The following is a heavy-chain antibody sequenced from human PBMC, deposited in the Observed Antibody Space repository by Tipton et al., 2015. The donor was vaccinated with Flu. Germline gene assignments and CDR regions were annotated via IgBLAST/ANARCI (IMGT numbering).Heavy chain of an antibody. CDR3: ARAPDSIVGATVFDY. CDR2: IYTSGST. V-gene: IGHV4-61*02. J-gene: IGHJ4*02. CDR1: GGSISSGSYY. Sequence: TLSLTCTVSGGSISSGSYYWSWIRQPAGKGLEWIGRIYTSGSTNYNPSLKSRVTISVDTSKNQFPLKLSSVTAADTAVYYCARAPDSIVGATVFDYWGQGTLVTVSS. D-gene: IGHD1-26*01.